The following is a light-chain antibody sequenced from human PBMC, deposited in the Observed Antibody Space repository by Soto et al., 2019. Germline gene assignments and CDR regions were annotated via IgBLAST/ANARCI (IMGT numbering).Light chain of an antibody. J-gene: IGLJ1*01. CDR1: SSDVGDYNY. CDR2: EVT. Sequence: QSALTQPPSASGSPGQSVTISCTGTSSDVGDYNYVSWYQQHPGKAPKLMIYEVTKRPSGVPDRFSGSKSGNTASLTISGLQAEDEADYYCNSFTDSSLYVFGTGTKLTVL. CDR3: NSFTDSSLYV. V-gene: IGLV2-8*01.